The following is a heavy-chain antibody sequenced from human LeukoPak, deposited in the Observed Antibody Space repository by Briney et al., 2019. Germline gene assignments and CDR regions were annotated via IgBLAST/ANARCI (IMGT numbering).Heavy chain of an antibody. Sequence: PGGSLRLSCAASGFTFTRSAMSWVRQAPGKGLEWVSAFSGGGVTYYADSVKGRFTISRDTSKNTLYLQMNSLSAEDTAVYYCAKEGLRYFDFDFWGQGTLVTVSS. CDR2: FSGGGVT. D-gene: IGHD3-9*01. CDR3: AKEGLRYFDFDF. V-gene: IGHV3-23*01. J-gene: IGHJ4*02. CDR1: GFTFTRSA.